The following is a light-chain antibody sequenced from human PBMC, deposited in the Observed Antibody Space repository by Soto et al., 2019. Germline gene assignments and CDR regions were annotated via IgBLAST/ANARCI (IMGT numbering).Light chain of an antibody. CDR1: QSISDY. J-gene: IGKJ4*01. CDR2: GAY. V-gene: IGKV1-39*01. CDR3: QQNCRPPKVT. Sequence: DIQVTQSPASLSASVGDRVTITCRTSQSISDYLNWYQQQPGKAPKLLIYGAYTLQSGVPSRFSGSGSGTDFTLTISTLQPEDFATYYCQQNCRPPKVTFGAGTKVDIK.